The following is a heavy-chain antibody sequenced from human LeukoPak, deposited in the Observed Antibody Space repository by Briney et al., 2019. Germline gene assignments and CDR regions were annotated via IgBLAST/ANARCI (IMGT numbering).Heavy chain of an antibody. V-gene: IGHV4-59*01. CDR2: IYYSGST. CDR3: ARGDRGDPSRFEY. Sequence: PSETLSLTCTVSGGSISTYYWSWIRQPPGKGLEWIGYIYYSGSTNYNPSLKSRVTISVDTSKDQFPLKLSSVTAADTAVYYCARGDRGDPSRFEYWGQGTLVTVSS. J-gene: IGHJ4*02. CDR1: GGSISTYY. D-gene: IGHD4-17*01.